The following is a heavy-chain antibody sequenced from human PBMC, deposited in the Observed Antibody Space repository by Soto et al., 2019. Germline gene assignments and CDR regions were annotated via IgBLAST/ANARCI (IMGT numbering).Heavy chain of an antibody. Sequence: HPGGSLRLSCAASGFTFSSYAMSWVRQAPGKGLEWVSAISGSGGSTYYADSVKGRFTISRDNSKNTLYLQMNSLRAEDTAVYYCVRWLSLFDYWGQGTLVTVSS. D-gene: IGHD3-16*02. CDR1: GFTFSSYA. CDR2: ISGSGGST. V-gene: IGHV3-23*01. J-gene: IGHJ4*02. CDR3: VRWLSLFDY.